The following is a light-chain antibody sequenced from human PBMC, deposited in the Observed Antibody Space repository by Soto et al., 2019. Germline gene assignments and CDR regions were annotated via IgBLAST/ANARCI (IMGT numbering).Light chain of an antibody. V-gene: IGLV3-21*04. Sequence: SYELTQPPSVSVAPGQTARINWGRSDIGSNSVHWFQVKPGQAPVLVIYYDNNRASGIPERFSASNSGNTATLTISRVEAGDEADYFCQVWDDTSDHVVFGGGTKLPVL. CDR3: QVWDDTSDHVV. CDR2: YDN. CDR1: DIGSNS. J-gene: IGLJ2*01.